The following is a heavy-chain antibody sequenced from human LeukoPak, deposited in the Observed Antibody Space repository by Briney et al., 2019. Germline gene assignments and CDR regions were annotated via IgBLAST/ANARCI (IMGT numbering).Heavy chain of an antibody. Sequence: PGGSLRLSCAASGFTLSSYAMSWVRQAPGKGLEWVSAISGSGGSTYYADSVKGRFTISRDNSKNTLYLQMNSLRAEDTAVYYCAKDAGDFDWLLRPPPIDYWGQGTLVTVSS. J-gene: IGHJ4*02. CDR3: AKDAGDFDWLLRPPPIDY. V-gene: IGHV3-23*01. CDR1: GFTLSSYA. D-gene: IGHD3-9*01. CDR2: ISGSGGST.